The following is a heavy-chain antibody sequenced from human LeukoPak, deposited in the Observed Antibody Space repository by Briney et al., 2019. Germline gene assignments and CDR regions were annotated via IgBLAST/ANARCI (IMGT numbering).Heavy chain of an antibody. CDR3: ARVHSIVGAIGGSFDY. CDR1: GYTFTNFV. D-gene: IGHD1-26*01. CDR2: INPSNDDT. V-gene: IGHV1-3*01. Sequence: GASVKVSCKASGYTFTNFVIHWVRQAPGQRLEWMGWINPSNDDTKYSQKFQGRVTITRDTSASTAYMELRSLRSDDTAVYYCARVHSIVGAIGGSFDYWGQGTLVTVSS. J-gene: IGHJ4*02.